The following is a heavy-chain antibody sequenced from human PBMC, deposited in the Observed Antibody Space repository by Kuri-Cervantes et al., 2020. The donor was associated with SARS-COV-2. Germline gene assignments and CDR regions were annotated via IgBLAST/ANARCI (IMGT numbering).Heavy chain of an antibody. CDR3: ASDGVSGSLSLDF. CDR1: GYTFTSYY. V-gene: IGHV1-46*01. J-gene: IGHJ4*02. D-gene: IGHD6-19*01. Sequence: ASVKVSCKASGYTFTSYYMHWVRQAPGQGLEWMGIIDPSGGSTSYEQKFQGRVTMTRDTSTSTVYMVLSSLRSEDTALYYCASDGVSGSLSLDFWGKGTLVTVSS. CDR2: IDPSGGST.